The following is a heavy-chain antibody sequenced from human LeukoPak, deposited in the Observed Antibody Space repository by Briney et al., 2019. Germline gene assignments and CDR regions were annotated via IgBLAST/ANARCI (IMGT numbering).Heavy chain of an antibody. J-gene: IGHJ2*01. Sequence: GGSLRLSCAASGFTFGSYSMSWVRQAPGKGLESVSSSSSSSSYIYYADSVKGRFTISRDNAKNSLYLQMNSLRAEDTAVYYCARSPLGWGYWYFDLWGRGTLVTVSS. D-gene: IGHD3-16*01. CDR1: GFTFGSYS. CDR2: SSSSSSYI. CDR3: ARSPLGWGYWYFDL. V-gene: IGHV3-21*01.